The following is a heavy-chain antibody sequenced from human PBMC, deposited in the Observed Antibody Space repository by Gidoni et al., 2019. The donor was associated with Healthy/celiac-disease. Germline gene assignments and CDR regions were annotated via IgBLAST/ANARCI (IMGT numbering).Heavy chain of an antibody. CDR2: IYSGGST. CDR3: ARDRPVGATRGGYYYGMDV. Sequence: EVQLVESGGGLVQPVGSLRLSCAASGFTVSSNSMSWVRQAPGKGLEWVSVIYSGGSTYYADAVKGRFTISRDNSKNTLYLQMNSLRADDTAVYYCARDRPVGATRGGYYYGMDVWGQGTTVTVSS. J-gene: IGHJ6*02. V-gene: IGHV3-66*01. D-gene: IGHD1-26*01. CDR1: GFTVSSNS.